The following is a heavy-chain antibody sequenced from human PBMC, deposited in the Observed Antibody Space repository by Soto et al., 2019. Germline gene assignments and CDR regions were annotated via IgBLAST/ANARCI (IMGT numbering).Heavy chain of an antibody. CDR2: IYYSGGT. D-gene: IGHD3-3*02. CDR3: ARVRTSISRPVDY. CDR1: GGSISSADYY. J-gene: IGHJ4*02. Sequence: QVQLQESGPGLVEPSQTLSLTCTVSGGSISSADYYWSWIRQPPGKGLEWIGYIYYSGGTYYNPSLKSRLTISVDTSKNQFSLKLTSVTAADTAVFYCARVRTSISRPVDYWGQGTLVAVSS. V-gene: IGHV4-30-4*01.